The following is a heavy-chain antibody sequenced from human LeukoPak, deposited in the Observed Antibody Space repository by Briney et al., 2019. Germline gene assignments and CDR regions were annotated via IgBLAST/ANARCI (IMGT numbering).Heavy chain of an antibody. CDR3: ARPRGAINSGWYGPDDAFDI. CDR2: VGTAGDP. V-gene: IGHV3-13*05. D-gene: IGHD6-19*01. CDR1: GFTFSSYD. J-gene: IGHJ3*02. Sequence: GGSLRLSCAASGFTFSSYDMHWVRQATGKGLEWVSAVGTAGDPYYPGSMKGRFTISRENAKNSLYLQMNSLRAGDTAVYYCARPRGAINSGWYGPDDAFDIWGQGTMVTVSS.